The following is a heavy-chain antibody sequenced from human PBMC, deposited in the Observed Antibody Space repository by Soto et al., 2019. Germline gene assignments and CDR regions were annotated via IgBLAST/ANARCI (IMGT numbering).Heavy chain of an antibody. J-gene: IGHJ5*02. V-gene: IGHV1-69*13. CDR2: IIPIFGTA. CDR1: GGTFSSYA. D-gene: IGHD3-10*01. CDR3: ARSCYYGSGPFAYNWFDP. Sequence: GASVKVSCKASGGTFSSYAISWVRQAPGQGLEWMGGIIPIFGTANYAQKFQGRVTITADESTSTAYMELSSLRSEDTAVYYCARSCYYGSGPFAYNWFDPWGQGTLVTVSS.